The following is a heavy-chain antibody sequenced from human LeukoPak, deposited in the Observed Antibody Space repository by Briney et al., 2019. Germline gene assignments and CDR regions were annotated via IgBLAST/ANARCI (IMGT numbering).Heavy chain of an antibody. CDR1: GYSISSGYY. J-gene: IGHJ4*02. D-gene: IGHD3-10*01. V-gene: IGHV4-38-2*01. CDR2: IYHSGST. Sequence: SETLSLTCAVSGYSISSGYYWGWIRQPPGKGLEWIGSIYHSGSTYYNPSLKSRVTISVDTSKNQFSLKLSSVTAADTAVYYCARVYNYGSGSSHLGYWGKGTLVTVSS. CDR3: ARVYNYGSGSSHLGY.